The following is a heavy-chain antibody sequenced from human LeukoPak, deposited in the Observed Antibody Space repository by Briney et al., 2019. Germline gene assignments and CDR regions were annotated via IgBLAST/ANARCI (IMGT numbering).Heavy chain of an antibody. J-gene: IGHJ6*03. Sequence: SETLSLTCTVSGGSISNYYWTWIRQPAGKGLEWIGRVYTTGTTNYNPSLKSRVTMSVDTSENQFSLKLSSVTAADTAVYYCAREKYYYDSSGYRDYMDVWGKGTTVTVSS. V-gene: IGHV4-4*07. CDR1: GGSISNYY. D-gene: IGHD3-22*01. CDR3: AREKYYYDSSGYRDYMDV. CDR2: VYTTGTT.